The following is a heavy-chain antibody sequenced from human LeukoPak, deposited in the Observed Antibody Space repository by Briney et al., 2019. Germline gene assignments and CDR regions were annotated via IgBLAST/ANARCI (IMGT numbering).Heavy chain of an antibody. CDR1: GNTFTGYY. J-gene: IGHJ3*02. CDR3: AREGVIVAPDAFDI. CDR2: IPPNSGGT. Sequence: ASMNVSCESSGNTFTGYYMHWVRQAPGRRLEWVGLIPPNSGGTNYAQKFQGRVTMTRDTSISTAYMELSRLRSDDTAVYYCAREGVIVAPDAFDIWGQGTMVTVSS. D-gene: IGHD3-16*02. V-gene: IGHV1-2*02.